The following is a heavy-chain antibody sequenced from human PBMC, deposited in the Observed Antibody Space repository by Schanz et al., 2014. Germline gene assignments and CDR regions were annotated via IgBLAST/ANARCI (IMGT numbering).Heavy chain of an antibody. Sequence: EVQLLESGGGLVQPGGSLRLSCAASGFTISSYSMNWVRQAPGKGLEWVSSISSSGSYIYYADSVKGRFSISRDNAKNSLFLQMNRLRAEDTAVYYCARDFDDRRGYGSGSYREFDYWGQGTLVTVSS. CDR2: ISSSGSYI. CDR3: ARDFDDRRGYGSGSYREFDY. CDR1: GFTISSYS. J-gene: IGHJ4*02. V-gene: IGHV3-21*04. D-gene: IGHD3-10*01.